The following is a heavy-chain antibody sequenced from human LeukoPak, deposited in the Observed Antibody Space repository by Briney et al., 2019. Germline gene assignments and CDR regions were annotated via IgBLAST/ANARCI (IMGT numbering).Heavy chain of an antibody. CDR1: GYTFTGYY. J-gene: IGHJ4*02. Sequence: ASVKVSCKASGYTFTGYYMHWVRQAPGQGLEWMGWINPNSGGTNYAQKFQGRVTMTGDTSISTAYMELSRLRSDDTAVYYCARDPPYGSGSYYRFLGYWGQGTLVTVSS. CDR3: ARDPPYGSGSYYRFLGY. CDR2: INPNSGGT. D-gene: IGHD3-10*01. V-gene: IGHV1-2*02.